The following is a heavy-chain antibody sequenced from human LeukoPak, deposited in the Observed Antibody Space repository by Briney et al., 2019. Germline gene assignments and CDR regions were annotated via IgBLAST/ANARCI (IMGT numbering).Heavy chain of an antibody. D-gene: IGHD1-1*01. Sequence: PGGSLRLSCAAAGFTFSSNALSWVRQLPGEGLDWVSSISVSSTTYYLDSVKGRFTISRDNSKNALYLQMNSLRAEDTALYYCAKCNLNNCREGFDIWGQGTMVTVSS. V-gene: IGHV3-23*01. CDR3: AKCNLNNCREGFDI. CDR2: ISVSSTT. J-gene: IGHJ3*02. CDR1: GFTFSSNA.